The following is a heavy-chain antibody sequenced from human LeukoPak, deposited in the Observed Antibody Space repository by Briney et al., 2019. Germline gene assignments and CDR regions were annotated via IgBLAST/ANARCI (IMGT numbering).Heavy chain of an antibody. D-gene: IGHD3-16*01. J-gene: IGHJ5*02. Sequence: ASVKVSCKASGYTFTSYAMNWVRQAPGQGLEWMGWISAYNGNTNYAQKLQGRVTMTTDTSTSTAYMELRSLRSDDTAVYYCARDQGGWFDPWGQGTLVTVSS. CDR2: ISAYNGNT. CDR1: GYTFTSYA. V-gene: IGHV1-18*01. CDR3: ARDQGGWFDP.